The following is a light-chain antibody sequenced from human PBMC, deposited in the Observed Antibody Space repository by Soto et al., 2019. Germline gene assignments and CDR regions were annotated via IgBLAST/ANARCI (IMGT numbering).Light chain of an antibody. J-gene: IGKJ5*01. CDR2: AAS. Sequence: DIQMTQSPSSLSASIGDRVTITCQASQNIYIYLNWYQQKPGKAPKLLIYAASNLERGVPSTFSGGGSGTEFTLTISSLQPEDFATYYCQQNYSNCTFGQGTRLDIK. V-gene: IGKV1-39*01. CDR3: QQNYSNCT. CDR1: QNIYIY.